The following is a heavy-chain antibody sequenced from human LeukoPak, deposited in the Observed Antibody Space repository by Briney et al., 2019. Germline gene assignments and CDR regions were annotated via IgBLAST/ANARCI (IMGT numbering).Heavy chain of an antibody. CDR1: GFTFSSYS. CDR3: ARSPQLDIVVVVAAIDY. J-gene: IGHJ4*02. V-gene: IGHV3-21*01. D-gene: IGHD2-15*01. CDR2: ISSSSSYI. Sequence: GGSLRLSCAASGFTFSSYSMNCVRQAPGKGLEWVSSISSSSSYIYYADSVKGRFTISRDNAKNSLYLQMNSLGAEDTAVYYCARSPQLDIVVVVAAIDYWGQGTLVTVSS.